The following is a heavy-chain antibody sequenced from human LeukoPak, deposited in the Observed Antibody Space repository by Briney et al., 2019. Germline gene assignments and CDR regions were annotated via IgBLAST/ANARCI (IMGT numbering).Heavy chain of an antibody. CDR2: IYTSGST. CDR3: ARRVRYCSSASCYTPFDY. D-gene: IGHD2-2*02. V-gene: IGHV4-4*09. CDR1: GGSISSYY. J-gene: IGHJ4*02. Sequence: SETLSLTCTVSGGSISSYYWSWIRQPPGKGLEWIGYIYTSGSTNHNPSLKSRVTVSVDPSKNQFSLKLSSVTAADTAVYYCARRVRYCSSASCYTPFDYWGQGTLVTVSS.